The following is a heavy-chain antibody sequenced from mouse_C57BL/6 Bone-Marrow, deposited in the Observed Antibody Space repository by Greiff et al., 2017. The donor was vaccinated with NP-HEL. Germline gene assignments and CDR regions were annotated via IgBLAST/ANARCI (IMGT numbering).Heavy chain of an antibody. V-gene: IGHV5-17*01. CDR1: GFTFSDYG. Sequence: EVMLVESGGGLVKPGGSLKLSCAASGFTFSDYGMHWVRQAPEKGLEWVAYISSGSSTIYYADKVKGRFTISRDNAKNTLFLQMTSLRSEDTAMYYCARDDYGEGYAMDYWGQGTSVTVSS. CDR2: ISSGSSTI. D-gene: IGHD2-4*01. CDR3: ARDDYGEGYAMDY. J-gene: IGHJ4*01.